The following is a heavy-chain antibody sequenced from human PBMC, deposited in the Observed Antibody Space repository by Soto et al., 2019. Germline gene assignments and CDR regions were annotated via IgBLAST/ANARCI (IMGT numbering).Heavy chain of an antibody. D-gene: IGHD3-3*01. CDR3: ARDGSGPQVRYFDL. V-gene: IGHV3-33*01. CDR1: AFIFRSYG. J-gene: IGHJ2*01. Sequence: RLSCAASAFIFRSYGMHWVRQAPGKGLEWVAMIWYDGSKRYYADSVKGRFTISRDNSKNALFLEMNTLRAEDTALYYCARDGSGPQVRYFDLWGRGTLVTVSS. CDR2: IWYDGSKR.